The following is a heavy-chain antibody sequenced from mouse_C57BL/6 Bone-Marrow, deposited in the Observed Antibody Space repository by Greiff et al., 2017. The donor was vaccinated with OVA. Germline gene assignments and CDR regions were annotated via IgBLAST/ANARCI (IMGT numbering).Heavy chain of an antibody. V-gene: IGHV1-55*01. CDR2: IYPGSGST. CDR3: ARRGPYLLLRYYYAMDY. D-gene: IGHD1-1*01. Sequence: QVQLQQPGAELVKPGASVKMSCKASGYTFTSYWITWVKQRPGQGLEWIGDIYPGSGSTNYNEKFKSKATLTVDTSSSTAYMQLSSLTSEDSAVYYCARRGPYLLLRYYYAMDYWGQGTSVTVSS. J-gene: IGHJ4*01. CDR1: GYTFTSYW.